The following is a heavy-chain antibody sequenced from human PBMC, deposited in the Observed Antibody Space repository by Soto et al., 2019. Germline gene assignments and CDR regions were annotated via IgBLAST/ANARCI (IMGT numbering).Heavy chain of an antibody. Sequence: GGSLRLSCAASGFTFSSYAMTWVRQAPGKGLEWVSYISGSGGNTYYADSVKGRFTISRDNSKNTLFFQMNSLRAEDTALYYCARELGGVVTVDAFEIGGQETMVTVSS. V-gene: IGHV3-23*01. D-gene: IGHD3-3*01. CDR1: GFTFSSYA. CDR3: ARELGGVVTVDAFEI. J-gene: IGHJ3*02. CDR2: ISGSGGNT.